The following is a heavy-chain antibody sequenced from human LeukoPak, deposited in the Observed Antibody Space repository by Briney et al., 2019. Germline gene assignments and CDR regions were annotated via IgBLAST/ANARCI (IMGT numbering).Heavy chain of an antibody. CDR3: AKDTTVAGFQFDY. J-gene: IGHJ4*02. V-gene: IGHV3-9*01. Sequence: PGGSLRLSCAASGFTFSSYAMSWVRQAPGKGLEWVSGISWNSGSIGYADSVKGRFTISRDNAKNSLYLQMNSLRAEDTALYYCAKDTTVAGFQFDYWGQGTLVTVSS. CDR2: ISWNSGSI. D-gene: IGHD4-17*01. CDR1: GFTFSSYA.